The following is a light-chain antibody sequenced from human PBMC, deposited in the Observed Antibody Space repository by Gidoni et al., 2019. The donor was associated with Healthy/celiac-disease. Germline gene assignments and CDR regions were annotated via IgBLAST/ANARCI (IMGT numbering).Light chain of an antibody. CDR2: AAS. Sequence: DIQMTQSPSSLSASVGDRVTITCRASQSISSYLNWYQQKPGKAPKLLIYAASSLQSGVPSRFSGSGPGTDFTLTISSLQPEDFATYYCQQSYSTPPLTFXGXTKVEIK. CDR3: QQSYSTPPLT. V-gene: IGKV1-39*01. CDR1: QSISSY. J-gene: IGKJ4*01.